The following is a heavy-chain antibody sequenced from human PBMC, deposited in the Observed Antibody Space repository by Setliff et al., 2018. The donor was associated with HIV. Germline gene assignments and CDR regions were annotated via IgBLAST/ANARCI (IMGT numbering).Heavy chain of an antibody. CDR1: GGSMSRFY. CDR2: VYSTGSI. J-gene: IGHJ4*02. CDR3: ARAEGAAYNSLPYFDS. V-gene: IGHV4-59*01. D-gene: IGHD1-1*01. Sequence: SETLSLTCTVSGGSMSRFYWTWIRQPPGKGLEWIGFVYSTGSINYSPSFRGRLTISLDTSENQFSLHLTSVTAADTAVYYCARAEGAAYNSLPYFDSWGPGALVTVS.